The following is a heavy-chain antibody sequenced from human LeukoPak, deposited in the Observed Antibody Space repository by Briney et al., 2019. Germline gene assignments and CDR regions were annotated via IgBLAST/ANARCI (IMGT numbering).Heavy chain of an antibody. Sequence: GGSLRLSCAASGFTVSDYYMTWIRQAPGKGLEWVSYISSSRYSSIYYADSVKGRFTISRDNAKNSVYLQMDSLRVEDTAVYYCARDGVNWNDFDCWGQGTLVTVSS. CDR3: ARDGVNWNDFDC. D-gene: IGHD1-1*01. J-gene: IGHJ4*02. V-gene: IGHV3-11*01. CDR1: GFTVSDYY. CDR2: ISSSRYSSI.